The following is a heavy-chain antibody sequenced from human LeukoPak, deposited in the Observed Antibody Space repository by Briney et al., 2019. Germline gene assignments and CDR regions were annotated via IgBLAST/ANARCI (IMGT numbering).Heavy chain of an antibody. CDR1: GFTFSDYY. D-gene: IGHD2-15*01. V-gene: IGHV3-11*01. Sequence: GGSLRLSCAASGFTFSDYYMSWIRQAPGKGLEWVSYISSSGSTIYYADSVKGRFTISRDNAKNSLYLQMNSLRAEDTAVYYCAGTLGYCSGGSRFLARYYYYYGMDVWGQGTTVTVSS. CDR2: ISSSGSTI. J-gene: IGHJ6*02. CDR3: AGTLGYCSGGSRFLARYYYYYGMDV.